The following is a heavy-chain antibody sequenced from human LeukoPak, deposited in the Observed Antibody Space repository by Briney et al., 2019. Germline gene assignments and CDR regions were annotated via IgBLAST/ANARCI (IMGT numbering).Heavy chain of an antibody. CDR1: GGSISSPNYY. Sequence: SETLSLTCIVSGGSISSPNYYWSWIRQPAGKRLEWIGRIYGSGSTHYNPSLNSRVTISVDTSTNQLSLRLSSVTAADTAVYYCAGAPAGSLDWLSPLDYWGQGTLVTVSS. D-gene: IGHD5-12*01. CDR2: IYGSGST. J-gene: IGHJ4*02. V-gene: IGHV4-61*02. CDR3: AGAPAGSLDWLSPLDY.